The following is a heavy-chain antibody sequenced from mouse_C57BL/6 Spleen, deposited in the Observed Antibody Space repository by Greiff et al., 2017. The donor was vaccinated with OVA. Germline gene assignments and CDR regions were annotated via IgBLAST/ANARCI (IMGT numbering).Heavy chain of an antibody. D-gene: IGHD4-1*01. Sequence: VQLQQSGPELVKPGASVKISCKASGYTFTDYYMNWVKQSHGKSLEWIGDINPNNGGTSYNQKFKGKATLTVDKSSSTACMELRNLTSEDSAVYYCARREDWEGYFDVWGTGTTVTVSS. CDR1: GYTFTDYY. CDR2: INPNNGGT. CDR3: ARREDWEGYFDV. J-gene: IGHJ1*03. V-gene: IGHV1-26*01.